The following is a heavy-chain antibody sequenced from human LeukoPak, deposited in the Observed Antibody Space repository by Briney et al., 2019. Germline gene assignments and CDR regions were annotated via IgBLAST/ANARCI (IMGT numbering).Heavy chain of an antibody. J-gene: IGHJ4*02. CDR1: EFTFSLYA. D-gene: IGHD2-2*01. V-gene: IGHV3-21*05. CDR2: INDVSGDV. CDR3: ARDTFQPGLIDC. Sequence: GGSLRLSCAASEFTFSLYAMNWVRQAPGKGLEWVSYINDVSGDVHYADSVKGRFTISRGNAKNTLYLQMNSLRAEDTAVYYCARDTFQPGLIDCWGQGTLVTVSS.